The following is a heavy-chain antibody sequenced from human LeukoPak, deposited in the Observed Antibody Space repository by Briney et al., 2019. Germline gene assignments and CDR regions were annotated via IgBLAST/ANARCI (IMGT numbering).Heavy chain of an antibody. Sequence: SETLSLTCTVSGGSISSSSYYWGWIRQPPGKGLEWIGSIYYSGSTYYNPSLKSRVTISVDTSKNQFSLKLSSVTAADTAVYYCAREALLNCSGGSCYPDYWGQGTLVTVSS. CDR3: AREALLNCSGGSCYPDY. CDR1: GGSISSSSYY. J-gene: IGHJ4*02. CDR2: IYYSGST. V-gene: IGHV4-39*07. D-gene: IGHD2-15*01.